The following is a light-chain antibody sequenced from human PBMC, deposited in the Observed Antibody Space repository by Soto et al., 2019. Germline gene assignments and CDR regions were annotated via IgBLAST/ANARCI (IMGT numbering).Light chain of an antibody. CDR2: AAS. CDR1: HSVRSN. CDR3: QQYYDWPPLT. J-gene: IGKJ4*01. V-gene: IGKV3-15*01. Sequence: ETVMTQSPVTLSLSPGDRATLSCRASHSVRSNLAWYQQKPGQPPRLLIYAASTRATGIPGRFSGSASGTEFTLTISSLQSEDSAVYYCQQYYDWPPLTFGGGTKVEIK.